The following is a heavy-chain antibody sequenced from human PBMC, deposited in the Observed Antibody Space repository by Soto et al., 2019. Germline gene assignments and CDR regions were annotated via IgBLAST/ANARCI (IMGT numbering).Heavy chain of an antibody. Sequence: EVQLVESGGGLVQPGGSLRLSCAASGFTFSNYWMYWVRQAPGKGLEWVSRINSDGSVSSYADSVKGRLTISRDNVKNTLYLQMDGLRAEHTGVYYWARGDCVGGSCYSFAGCFFYYFDVWGKGTTVTVFS. J-gene: IGHJ6*03. CDR3: ARGDCVGGSCYSFAGCFFYYFDV. CDR1: GFTFSNYW. V-gene: IGHV3-74*01. CDR2: INSDGSVS. D-gene: IGHD2-15*01.